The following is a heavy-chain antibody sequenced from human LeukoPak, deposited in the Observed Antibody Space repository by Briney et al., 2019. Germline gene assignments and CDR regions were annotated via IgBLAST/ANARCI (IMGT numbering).Heavy chain of an antibody. J-gene: IGHJ4*02. V-gene: IGHV3-33*03. CDR1: GFTFSSYG. D-gene: IGHD4-17*01. CDR3: ASNDYRDEGIDS. CDR2: IWYDGSNK. Sequence: QPGGSLRLSCAASGFTFSSYGMHWVRQAPGKGLEWVAVIWYDGSNKYYADSVRGRFTISRDNAENSLFLQMNSLRAEDTAVYFCASNDYRDEGIDSWGQGTLVTVSS.